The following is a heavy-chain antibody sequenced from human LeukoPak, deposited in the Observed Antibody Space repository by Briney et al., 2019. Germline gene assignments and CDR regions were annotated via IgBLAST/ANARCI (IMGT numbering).Heavy chain of an antibody. CDR1: GFTFSGSA. J-gene: IGHJ5*02. Sequence: GSXRLSCAASGFTFSGSAMHWVRQASGKXXEWVGRIRSKANSYATAYAASVKGRFTISRDDSKNTAYLQMNSLKTEDTAVYYCTRQGPLGGFDPWGQGTLVTVSS. CDR3: TRQGPLGGFDP. V-gene: IGHV3-73*01. D-gene: IGHD7-27*01. CDR2: IRSKANSYAT.